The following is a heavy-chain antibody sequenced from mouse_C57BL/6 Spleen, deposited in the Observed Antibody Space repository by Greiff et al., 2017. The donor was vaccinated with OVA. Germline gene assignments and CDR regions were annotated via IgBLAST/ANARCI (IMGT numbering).Heavy chain of an antibody. D-gene: IGHD2-1*01. CDR1: GYAFSSSW. CDR3: ARGDYGTWYFDV. Sequence: VKLQESGPELVKPGASVKISCKASGYAFSSSWMNWVKQRPGKGLEWIGRIYPGDGDTNYNGKFKGKATLTADKSSSTAYMQLSSLTSEDSAVYFCARGDYGTWYFDVWGTGTTVTVSS. CDR2: IYPGDGDT. J-gene: IGHJ1*03. V-gene: IGHV1-82*01.